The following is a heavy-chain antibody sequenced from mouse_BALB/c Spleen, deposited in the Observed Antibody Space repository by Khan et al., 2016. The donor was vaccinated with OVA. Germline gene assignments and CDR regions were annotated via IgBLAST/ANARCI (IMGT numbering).Heavy chain of an antibody. CDR3: ARDQVGSYFDY. V-gene: IGHV7-3*02. J-gene: IGHJ2*01. Sequence: EVELVESGGGLVQPGGSLRLSCATSGFTFTDYYMTWVRQPPGEALEWLGFIANKADGYRTEYSASVKGRFTISRDSSQNILYLQMTTLRAEDSATYYCARDQVGSYFDYWGQGTTLTVSS. D-gene: IGHD4-1*02. CDR1: GFTFTDYY. CDR2: IANKADGYRT.